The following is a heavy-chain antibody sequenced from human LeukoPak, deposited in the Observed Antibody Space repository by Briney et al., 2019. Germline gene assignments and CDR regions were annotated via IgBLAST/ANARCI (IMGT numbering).Heavy chain of an antibody. V-gene: IGHV3-73*01. Sequence: GGSLRLSCAASGFTFSGSAMHWVRQASGKGLEWVGRIRSKANSYATAYAASVKVRFTISRDDSKNTAYLQMNSLKTEDTAVYYCARAPYGASRDAFDIWGQGTMVTVSS. J-gene: IGHJ3*02. CDR1: GFTFSGSA. CDR3: ARAPYGASRDAFDI. CDR2: IRSKANSYAT. D-gene: IGHD4-17*01.